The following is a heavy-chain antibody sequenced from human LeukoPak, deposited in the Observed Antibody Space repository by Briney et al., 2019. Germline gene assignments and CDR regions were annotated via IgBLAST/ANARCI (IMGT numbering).Heavy chain of an antibody. CDR2: ITWNSGSL. D-gene: IGHD3-10*01. CDR3: ANGESYYYGSGGGY. V-gene: IGHV3-9*01. CDR1: GFRFEEYA. Sequence: GGSLRLSREASGFRFEEYAMYWVRQAPGKGPEWVSGITWNSGSLDYADSVKGRFTISRDNAKNFLYLQMNSLRPEGTAFYYCANGESYYYGSGGGYWGQGTRVTVSS. J-gene: IGHJ4*02.